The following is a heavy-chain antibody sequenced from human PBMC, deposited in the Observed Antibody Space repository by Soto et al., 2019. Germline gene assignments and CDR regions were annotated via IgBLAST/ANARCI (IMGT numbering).Heavy chain of an antibody. V-gene: IGHV6-1*01. Sequence: QVQLQQSGPGLVKPSQTLSLTCDISGDSVSSNSAAWNWIRQTPSRGLEWLGRTYYRSKWYINSAVSVKSRIPVHPDTSRNQFCLQLNSVPPEDTAVYYCARGSWDDVTGHYYMDVWGKGTTVTVSS. D-gene: IGHD1-1*01. CDR1: GDSVSSNSAA. CDR2: TYYRSKWYI. J-gene: IGHJ6*03. CDR3: ARGSWDDVTGHYYMDV.